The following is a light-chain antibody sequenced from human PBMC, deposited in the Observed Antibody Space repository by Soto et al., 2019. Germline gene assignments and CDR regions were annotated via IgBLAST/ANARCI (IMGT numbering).Light chain of an antibody. CDR1: QSISSSY. V-gene: IGKV3D-20*02. Sequence: EIVLTQSPGTLSLSPGKRATLSCRASQSISSSYLAWYQQRPGQAPRLLIYGASSRATGIPDRFSGSGSGTDFTLTISSLEPEDFAVYYCQQRSNWLWTFGQGTKVDIK. CDR3: QQRSNWLWT. J-gene: IGKJ1*01. CDR2: GAS.